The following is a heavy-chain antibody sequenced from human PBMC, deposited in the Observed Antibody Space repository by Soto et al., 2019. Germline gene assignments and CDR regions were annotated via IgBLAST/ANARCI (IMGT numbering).Heavy chain of an antibody. D-gene: IGHD4-17*01. CDR3: ARDRTVTTPYYYYGMDV. J-gene: IGHJ6*02. Sequence: QVQLVESGGGVVQPGRSLRPSCAASGFTFSSYAMHWVRQAPGKGLEWVAVISYDGSNKYYADSVKGRFTISRDNSKNTLYLQMNSLRAEDTAVYYCARDRTVTTPYYYYGMDVWGQGTTVTVSS. V-gene: IGHV3-30-3*01. CDR2: ISYDGSNK. CDR1: GFTFSSYA.